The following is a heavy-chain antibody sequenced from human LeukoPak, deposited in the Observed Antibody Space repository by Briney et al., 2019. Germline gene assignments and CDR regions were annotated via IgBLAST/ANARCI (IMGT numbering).Heavy chain of an antibody. D-gene: IGHD3-22*01. CDR2: FDPGDGET. CDR1: GYSLTELS. V-gene: IGHV1-24*01. CDR3: ATHRYYYDSSAYRLDY. J-gene: IGHJ4*02. Sequence: ASVKVSCRVSGYSLTELSIHWVRQAPGKGLEWMGSFDPGDGETIYAQNFQGRFTMTADTSTDTGYMELSSLRSEDTAVYFCATHRYYYDSSAYRLDYWGQGTLVTVSS.